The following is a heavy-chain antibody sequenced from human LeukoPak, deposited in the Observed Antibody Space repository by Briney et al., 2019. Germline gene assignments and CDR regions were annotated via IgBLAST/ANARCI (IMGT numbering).Heavy chain of an antibody. CDR1: GFTFSNYP. CDR2: ISYDGSNK. V-gene: IGHV3-30*04. D-gene: IGHD5-18*01. Sequence: GGSLRLSCAASGFTFSNYPIHWVRQAPGKGLEWVAVISYDGSNKYYADSVKGRFTISRDNSKNTLYLQMNSLRAEDTAVYYCAKDTWIQLWYFDYWGQGTLVTVSS. J-gene: IGHJ4*02. CDR3: AKDTWIQLWYFDY.